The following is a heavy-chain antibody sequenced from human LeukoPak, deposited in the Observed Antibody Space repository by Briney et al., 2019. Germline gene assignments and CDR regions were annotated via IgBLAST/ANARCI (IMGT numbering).Heavy chain of an antibody. J-gene: IGHJ4*02. V-gene: IGHV3-23*01. CDR1: GFTFSSYA. CDR3: ARTWIQPTQFHY. D-gene: IGHD5-18*01. Sequence: HPGGSLRLSCAGSGFTFSSYAMSWVRQAPGKGLEWVSVISGGGNTYYADSVKGRFTISKDTSKNTLYLQMNSLRAEDTAVYYCARTWIQPTQFHYWGQGTLVTVSS. CDR2: ISGGGNT.